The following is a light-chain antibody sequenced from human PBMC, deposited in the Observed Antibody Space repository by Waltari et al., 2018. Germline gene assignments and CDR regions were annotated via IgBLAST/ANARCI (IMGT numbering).Light chain of an antibody. J-gene: IGLJ1*01. V-gene: IGLV2-14*01. Sequence: QSALTQPASVSGSPGQSITISCTGASSDLGVYYHASWYQQHPGKAPTLIIYDVTKRPSWVSNRFSCSSSGNTASLTISGLRAEDEADYYCSSYTTSTTLIFGSGTKVTVL. CDR1: SSDLGVYYH. CDR2: DVT. CDR3: SSYTTSTTLI.